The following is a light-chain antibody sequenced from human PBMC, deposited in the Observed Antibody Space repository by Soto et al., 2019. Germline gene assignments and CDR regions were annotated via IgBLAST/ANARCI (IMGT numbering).Light chain of an antibody. CDR1: SSDVGGYNY. CDR2: DVS. CDR3: SSYTSSSTLYV. Sequence: QSALNQPASVSGSPGQSITISCTGTSSDVGGYNYVSWYQQHSGKAPKLMIYDVSNRPSGVSNRFSGSKSGNTASLTISGLQAEDEADYYCSSYTSSSTLYVFGTGTKVTVL. J-gene: IGLJ1*01. V-gene: IGLV2-14*01.